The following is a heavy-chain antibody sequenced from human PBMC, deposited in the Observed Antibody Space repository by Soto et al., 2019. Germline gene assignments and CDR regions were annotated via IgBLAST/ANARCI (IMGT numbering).Heavy chain of an antibody. Sequence: SLRLSCAASGFPFSSYAMHWVRQAPGKGLEWVAVISYDGSNKYYADSVKGRFTISRDNSKNTLYLQMNSLRAEDTAVYYCAREYATVTASFDYWGQGTLVTVSS. J-gene: IGHJ4*02. CDR3: AREYATVTASFDY. V-gene: IGHV3-30-3*01. CDR2: ISYDGSNK. CDR1: GFPFSSYA. D-gene: IGHD4-17*01.